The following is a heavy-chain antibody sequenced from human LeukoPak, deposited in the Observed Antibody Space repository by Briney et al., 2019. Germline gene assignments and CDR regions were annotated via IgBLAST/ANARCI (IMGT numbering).Heavy chain of an antibody. CDR3: ARGHYDILTGYYKEGY. CDR1: GFTSTPSE. J-gene: IGHJ4*02. Sequence: GGSLRLSCAASGFTSTPSELNWVRQAPGKGLEWVSSISSSSSYIYYADSVKGRFTISRDNAKNSLYLQMNSLRAEDTVVYYCARGHYDILTGYYKEGYWGQGTLVTVSS. D-gene: IGHD3-9*01. V-gene: IGHV3-21*01. CDR2: ISSSSSYI.